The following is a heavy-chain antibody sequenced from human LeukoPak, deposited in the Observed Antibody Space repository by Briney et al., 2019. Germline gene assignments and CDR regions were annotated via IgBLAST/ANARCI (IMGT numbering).Heavy chain of an antibody. CDR3: ARDRQYCSSTSCPLNYYYYYGMDV. CDR2: INPSGDST. J-gene: IGHJ6*02. CDR1: GYTFTSYY. Sequence: ASVKVSCKASGYTFTSYYMHWVRQAPGQGLEWMGIINPSGDSTSYAQKFQGRVTMTRDTSTSTVYMELSSLRSEDTAVYYCARDRQYCSSTSCPLNYYYYYGMDVWGQGTTVTVSS. D-gene: IGHD2-2*01. V-gene: IGHV1-46*01.